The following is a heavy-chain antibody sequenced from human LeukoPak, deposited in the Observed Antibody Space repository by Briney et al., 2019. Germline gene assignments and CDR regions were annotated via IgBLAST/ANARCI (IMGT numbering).Heavy chain of an antibody. Sequence: GGSLRLSCAASGFTFSSYEMNWVRQAPGKGLEWVSYISSSGSTIYYADSVKGRFTISRDNAKNSLYLQMNSLRAEDTAVYYCARDLFYGSGSYFDYWGQGTLVTVSS. V-gene: IGHV3-48*03. D-gene: IGHD3-10*01. CDR2: ISSSGSTI. CDR3: ARDLFYGSGSYFDY. CDR1: GFTFSSYE. J-gene: IGHJ4*02.